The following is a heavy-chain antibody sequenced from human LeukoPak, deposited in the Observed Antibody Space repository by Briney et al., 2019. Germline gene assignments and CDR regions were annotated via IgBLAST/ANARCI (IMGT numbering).Heavy chain of an antibody. CDR1: GFNFANYG. J-gene: IGHJ4*02. V-gene: IGHV3-49*03. D-gene: IGHD4-11*01. Sequence: GGSLRLSCSTFGFNFANYGVSWFRQAPGQGLEWVGFLRSIVHGGPAEYAASVEGRFIISRDDSKSIAYLQMNSLKTEDTAVYYCAKLTTSWGQGTLVTVSS. CDR2: LRSIVHGGPA. CDR3: AKLTTS.